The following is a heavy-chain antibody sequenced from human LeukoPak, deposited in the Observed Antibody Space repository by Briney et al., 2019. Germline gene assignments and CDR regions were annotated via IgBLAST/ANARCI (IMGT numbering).Heavy chain of an antibody. D-gene: IGHD6-13*01. CDR2: INTDGRST. CDR3: RSDPIAAAGNLDY. CDR1: GFTFSSYW. J-gene: IGHJ4*02. Sequence: PGGSLRLSCAASGFTFSSYWMHWVRQAPGKGLVRVSRINTDGRSTSYADSVKGRFTISGDNAKNTLYLQMNSLRAEDTAVYYCRSDPIAAAGNLDYWGQGTLVTVSS. V-gene: IGHV3-74*01.